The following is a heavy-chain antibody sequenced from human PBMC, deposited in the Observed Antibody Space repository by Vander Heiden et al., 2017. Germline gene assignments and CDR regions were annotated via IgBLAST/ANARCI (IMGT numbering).Heavy chain of an antibody. D-gene: IGHD3-3*01. CDR3: TSPADDFWTGYFFH. CDR2: IRTKTNNYAP. CDR1: GLTSSGSA. J-gene: IGHJ4*02. V-gene: IGHV3-73*02. Sequence: EVQLVESGGGVVQPGGSLKLSCAASGLTSSGSAMYWVRQATGKGLEWVGRIRTKTNNYAPAYAESVEGRFTISRDDSKNTVYLQMNSLKTEDTAVYYCTSPADDFWTGYFFHWGQGSLVTVSS.